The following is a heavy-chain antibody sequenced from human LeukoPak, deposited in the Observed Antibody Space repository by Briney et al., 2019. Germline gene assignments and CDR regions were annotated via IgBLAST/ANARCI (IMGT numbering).Heavy chain of an antibody. J-gene: IGHJ6*03. V-gene: IGHV4-39*07. D-gene: IGHD6-13*01. CDR2: IYYSGST. CDR3: ARRSGGPRGYRIYYYYYMDV. CDR1: GGSISSSSYY. Sequence: PSETLSLTCTVSGGSISSSSYYWGWIRQPPGKGLEWIGSIYYSGSTYYNPSLKSRVTISVDTSKNQFSLKLSSVTAADTAVYYCARRSGGPRGYRIYYYYYMDVWGKGTTVTISS.